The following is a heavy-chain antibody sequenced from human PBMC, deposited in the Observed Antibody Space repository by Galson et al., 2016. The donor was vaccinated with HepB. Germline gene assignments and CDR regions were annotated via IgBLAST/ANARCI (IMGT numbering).Heavy chain of an antibody. J-gene: IGHJ4*02. CDR2: IEPDGNSP. V-gene: IGHV3-74*01. CDR3: ARDLSGPDY. Sequence: SLRLSCAVSGFTFRNHQMHWLRQVPGKGLVWVSRIEPDGNSPIYADSVKGRFTISRDNAENMLYLQMNSLRAEDTAIYYCARDLSGPDYWGQGTLFTVSS. CDR1: GFTFRNHQ.